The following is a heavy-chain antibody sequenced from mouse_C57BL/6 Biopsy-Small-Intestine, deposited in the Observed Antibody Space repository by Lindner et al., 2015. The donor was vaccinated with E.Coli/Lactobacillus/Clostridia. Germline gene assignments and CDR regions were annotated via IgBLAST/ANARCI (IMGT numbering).Heavy chain of an antibody. D-gene: IGHD5-1*01. CDR1: GFTFSDYG. Sequence: EVQLQESGGGLVKPGGSLKLSCAASGFTFSDYGMHWVRQAPEKGLEWVAYISSGGSTIYYADTVMGRFTISADSAKNTLFLQMTSLRSEDTAMYYCARDVYLFYPAMDYWGQGTSVTVSS. CDR2: ISSGGSTI. J-gene: IGHJ4*01. V-gene: IGHV5-17*01. CDR3: ARDVYLFYPAMDY.